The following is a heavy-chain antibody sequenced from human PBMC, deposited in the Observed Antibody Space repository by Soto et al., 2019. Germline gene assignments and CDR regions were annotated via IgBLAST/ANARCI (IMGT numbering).Heavy chain of an antibody. CDR3: AKDSDYYYGMDV. CDR1: GFTFSSYG. CDR2: ISYDGSNK. J-gene: IGHJ6*02. V-gene: IGHV3-30*18. Sequence: VPLVESGGGVVQPGRSLRLSCAASGFTFSSYGMHWVRQAPGKGLEWVAVISYDGSNKYYADSVKGRFTISRDNSKNTLYLQMNSLRAEDTAVYYCAKDSDYYYGMDVWGQGTTVTVSS.